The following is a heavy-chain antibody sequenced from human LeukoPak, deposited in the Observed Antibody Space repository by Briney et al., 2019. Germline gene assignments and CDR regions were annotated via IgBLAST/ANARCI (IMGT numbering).Heavy chain of an antibody. J-gene: IGHJ4*02. CDR2: IYSGTT. CDR1: GFTVSSYS. CDR3: ARRAGAYSHPYDY. D-gene: IGHD4/OR15-4a*01. V-gene: IGHV3-53*01. Sequence: GGSLRLSCTDSGFTVSSYSMSWVRQAPGRGLEWVSFIYSGTTHYSDSVKGRFTISRDNSKNTLYLQMNSLRAEDTAVYYCARRAGAYSHPYDYWGQGTLVTVSS.